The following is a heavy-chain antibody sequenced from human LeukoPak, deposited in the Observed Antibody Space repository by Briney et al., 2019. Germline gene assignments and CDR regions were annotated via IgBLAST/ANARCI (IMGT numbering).Heavy chain of an antibody. D-gene: IGHD2-8*01. CDR2: ISNDAYNK. CDR1: GFTFRTYA. V-gene: IGHV3-30-3*01. Sequence: GGSLRLSCAASGFTFRTYAMHWVRQAPGKGLEWVAVISNDAYNKYYADSVKGRFTISRDNSKNTPYLEMNSLRAEDTAVYYCSRDFSGVSRIDYWGQGTLATVSS. J-gene: IGHJ4*02. CDR3: SRDFSGVSRIDY.